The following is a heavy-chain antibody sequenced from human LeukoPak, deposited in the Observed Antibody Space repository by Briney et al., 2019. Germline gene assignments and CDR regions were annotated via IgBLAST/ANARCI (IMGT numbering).Heavy chain of an antibody. CDR1: GGSISSGSYY. CDR3: ARDSDFWSGYLVRD. J-gene: IGHJ4*02. V-gene: IGHV4-61*02. D-gene: IGHD3-3*01. CDR2: IYTSGST. Sequence: PSETLSLTCTVSGGSISSGSYYWSWIRQPAGKGLEWIGRIYTSGSTNYNPSLKSRVTISVDTSKNQFSLKLSSVTAADTAVYYCARDSDFWSGYLVRDWGQGTLVTVSS.